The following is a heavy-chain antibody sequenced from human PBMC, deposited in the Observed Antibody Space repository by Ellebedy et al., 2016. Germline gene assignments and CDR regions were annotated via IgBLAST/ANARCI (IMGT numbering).Heavy chain of an antibody. D-gene: IGHD1-26*01. V-gene: IGHV4-59*11. J-gene: IGHJ4*02. Sequence: SETLSLTCTVSAASLSSHHWSWIRQPPGKGLEWIGYIYYSGTTTYNPSLKSRLTLSLDTSKNQFSLKLRSVTAADTAVYYCTGDVNSGSYRFDYWGPGTLATVSS. CDR2: IYYSGTT. CDR3: TGDVNSGSYRFDY. CDR1: AASLSSHH.